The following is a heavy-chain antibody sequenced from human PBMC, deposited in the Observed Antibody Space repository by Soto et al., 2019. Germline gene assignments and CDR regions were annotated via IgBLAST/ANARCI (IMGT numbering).Heavy chain of an antibody. Sequence: SETLSLTCAVSGGSISSSNWWSWVRPPPGKGLEWIGEIYHSGSTNYNPSLKSRVTISVDKSKNQFSLKLSSVTAADTAVYYCEKTRGITGTLYYFDYWGQGTLVTVSS. CDR1: GGSISSSNW. CDR2: IYHSGST. V-gene: IGHV4-4*02. D-gene: IGHD1-20*01. J-gene: IGHJ4*02. CDR3: EKTRGITGTLYYFDY.